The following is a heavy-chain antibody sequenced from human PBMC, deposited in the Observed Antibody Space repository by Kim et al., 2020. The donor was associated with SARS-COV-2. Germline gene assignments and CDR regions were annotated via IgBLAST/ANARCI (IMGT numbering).Heavy chain of an antibody. CDR2: T. V-gene: IGHV1-46*01. Sequence: TSYAQKFQGRVTMTRDTSTSTVYMELSSLRSEDTAVYYCARAEGGYFQHWGQGTLVTVSS. J-gene: IGHJ1*01. CDR3: ARAEGGYFQH. D-gene: IGHD3-16*01.